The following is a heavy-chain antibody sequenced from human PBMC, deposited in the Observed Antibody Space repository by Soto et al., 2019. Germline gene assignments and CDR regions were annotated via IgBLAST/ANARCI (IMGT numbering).Heavy chain of an antibody. CDR3: ARDREFYYYYYYGMDV. D-gene: IGHD3-3*01. CDR2: IYTSGST. CDR1: GGSISSYY. V-gene: IGHV4-4*07. Sequence: PSETLSLTCTVSGGSISSYYWSWIRQPAGKGLEWIGRIYTSGSTNYNPSLKSRVTMSVDTSKNQFSLKLSSVTAADTAVYYCARDREFYYYYYYGMDVWGQGNTVTVSS. J-gene: IGHJ6*02.